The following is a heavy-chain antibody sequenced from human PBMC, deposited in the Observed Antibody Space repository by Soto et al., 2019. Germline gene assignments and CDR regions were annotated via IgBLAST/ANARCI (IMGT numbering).Heavy chain of an antibody. CDR2: IYHSGST. CDR3: ARGGQVAAAGPDY. CDR1: GGSMSGYY. Sequence: TSETLSLTCSVSGGSMSGYYWTWIRQPPGKGLEWIGHIYHSGSTDYNPSLESRVSMSIEKSRTQFSLKLRSVTAADTAVYYCARGGQVAAAGPDYWGQGXLVTVYS. D-gene: IGHD6-13*01. J-gene: IGHJ4*02. V-gene: IGHV4-59*01.